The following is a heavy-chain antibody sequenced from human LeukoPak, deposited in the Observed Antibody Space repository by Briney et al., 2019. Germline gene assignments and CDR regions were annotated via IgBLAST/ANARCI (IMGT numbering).Heavy chain of an antibody. Sequence: PSETLSLTCTVSGGSISSYYWSWIRQPPGKGREWIGYIYYSGSTNYNPSLKSRVTISVDTSKNQFSLKLSSVTAADTAVYYCARASYSYDINGWVPFDYWGQGTLVTVSS. CDR2: IYYSGST. CDR1: GGSISSYY. D-gene: IGHD3-22*01. V-gene: IGHV4-59*01. CDR3: ARASYSYDINGWVPFDY. J-gene: IGHJ4*02.